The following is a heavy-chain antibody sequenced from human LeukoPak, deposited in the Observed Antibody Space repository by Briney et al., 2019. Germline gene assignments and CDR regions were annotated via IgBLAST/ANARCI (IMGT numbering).Heavy chain of an antibody. J-gene: IGHJ1*01. CDR1: GFTFRNFW. V-gene: IGHV3-7*01. Sequence: PGGSLRLSCGASGFTFRNFWMNWVRQAPGKGLEWVANIKDDGSDKYYVDSVKGRFTISRDNAKNSLFLQMNSLRAEDTAIYYCAKVPDGSFWYEYFQHWGQGTLVNVSS. CDR3: AKVPDGSFWYEYFQH. CDR2: IKDDGSDK. D-gene: IGHD6-19*01.